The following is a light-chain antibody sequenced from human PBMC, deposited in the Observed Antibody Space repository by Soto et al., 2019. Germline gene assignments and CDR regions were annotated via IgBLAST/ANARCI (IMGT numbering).Light chain of an antibody. CDR3: QSSDSSLSARV. CDR1: SSNIGAGYD. Sequence: QAVVTQPPSVSGAPGQTVTISCTGSSSNIGAGYDVHWYQQVPGTAPKLLIYDNSNRPSGVPDRFSGSKSGTSASLAITGLQAEDEAGYYCQSSDSSLSARVFGGGTKLTVL. J-gene: IGLJ3*02. CDR2: DNS. V-gene: IGLV1-40*01.